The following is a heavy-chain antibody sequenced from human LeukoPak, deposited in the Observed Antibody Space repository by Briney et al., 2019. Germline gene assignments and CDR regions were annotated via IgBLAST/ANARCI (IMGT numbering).Heavy chain of an antibody. J-gene: IGHJ4*02. CDR2: ISSSGSII. Sequence: PGGSLRLSCAASGFTFSSYEMNWVRQAPGKGLEWVSYISSSGSIIYYADSVKGRFTISRDNAKNSLYLQMNSLRAEDTAVYYCARDSGDKTGDFDYWGQGTLVTVSS. D-gene: IGHD7-27*01. CDR1: GFTFSSYE. V-gene: IGHV3-48*03. CDR3: ARDSGDKTGDFDY.